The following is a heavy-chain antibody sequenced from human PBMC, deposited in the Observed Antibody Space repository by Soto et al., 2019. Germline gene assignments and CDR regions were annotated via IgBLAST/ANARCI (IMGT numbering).Heavy chain of an antibody. V-gene: IGHV1-3*01. CDR1: GYTFTSYA. CDR2: INAGNGNT. CDR3: ARGSIAAAGPDY. J-gene: IGHJ4*02. D-gene: IGHD6-13*01. Sequence: QVQLVQSGAEVKKPGASVKVSCKASGYTFTSYAMHWVRQAPGQRLEWMGWINAGNGNTKYSQKFQGRVTITRDTSASTAYMELSSLRSEDTAVYYCARGSIAAAGPDYWGQGTLVTVSS.